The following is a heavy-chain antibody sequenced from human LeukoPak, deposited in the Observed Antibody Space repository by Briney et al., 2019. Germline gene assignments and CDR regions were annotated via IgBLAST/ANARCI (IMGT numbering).Heavy chain of an antibody. V-gene: IGHV3-21*01. CDR1: GFTFSSYS. J-gene: IGHJ4*02. CDR3: ARDVWAEKYYDYVWGTKACDY. CDR2: ISSSSSYI. D-gene: IGHD3-16*01. Sequence: GGSLPLSCAASGFTFSSYSMNWVRQAPGKGLEWVSSISSSSSYIYYPDSVKGRFTLSRDNANNSPYLQMNSRRAEDTAVYYCARDVWAEKYYDYVWGTKACDYWGQGTLVTVSS.